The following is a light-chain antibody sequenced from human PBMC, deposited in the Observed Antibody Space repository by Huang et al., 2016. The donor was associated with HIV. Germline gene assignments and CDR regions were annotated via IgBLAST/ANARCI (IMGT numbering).Light chain of an antibody. CDR3: QQYHSLPWT. Sequence: DIQMTQSPSSLSASVGDRVTITCRAYQGIGNSLAWYQQKPEKAPRLLLYATSTLESGVPSRFSGSGSGTNYTLTINTLQPEDIASYYCQQYHSLPWTFGQGTKVEIK. J-gene: IGKJ1*01. CDR2: ATS. CDR1: QGIGNS. V-gene: IGKV1-NL1*01.